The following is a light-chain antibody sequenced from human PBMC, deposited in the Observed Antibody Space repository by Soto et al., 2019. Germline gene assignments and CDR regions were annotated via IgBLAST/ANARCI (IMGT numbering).Light chain of an antibody. Sequence: EIVLTQSPGTLSLSPGERATLSCRASQSVSTNYLAWYQQKPGQSPRLLIYGATSRATGIPDRFSGSGSGTDFTLSISSLQAEDVAVYFCQQYSNPPWTFGQGTKVEI. CDR1: QSVSTNY. CDR3: QQYSNPPWT. V-gene: IGKV3-20*01. CDR2: GAT. J-gene: IGKJ1*01.